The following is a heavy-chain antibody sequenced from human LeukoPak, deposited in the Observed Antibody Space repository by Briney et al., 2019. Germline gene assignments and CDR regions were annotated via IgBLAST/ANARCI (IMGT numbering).Heavy chain of an antibody. CDR1: GGSISSTSYY. CDR3: ARDCRDGYKFYYNYYGLDV. Sequence: SETLSLTCTVSGGSISSTSYYWGWIRQPPGRGLEWIGSIYYSGSTFYNPSLKSRVTISVDTSRTQFSLKLSSVTAADTAVYYCARDCRDGYKFYYNYYGLDVWDQGTTVTVSS. CDR2: IYYSGST. V-gene: IGHV4-39*02. J-gene: IGHJ6*02. D-gene: IGHD5-24*01.